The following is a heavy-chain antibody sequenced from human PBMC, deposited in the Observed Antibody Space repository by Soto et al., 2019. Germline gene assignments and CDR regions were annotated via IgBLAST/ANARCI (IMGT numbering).Heavy chain of an antibody. J-gene: IGHJ3*02. D-gene: IGHD3-22*01. CDR1: GFNFSGYT. CDR2: ISRSGGST. V-gene: IGHV3-23*01. CDR3: AKDFSANYYDSSGYSGDAFDI. Sequence: GGSLTLFCAAPGFNFSGYTMSWVRQAPGKGLEWVSSISRSGGSTHYADSVKGRFTISRDNSKNTLYLQMNSLRAEDTAVYYCAKDFSANYYDSSGYSGDAFDIWGQGTMVTVSS.